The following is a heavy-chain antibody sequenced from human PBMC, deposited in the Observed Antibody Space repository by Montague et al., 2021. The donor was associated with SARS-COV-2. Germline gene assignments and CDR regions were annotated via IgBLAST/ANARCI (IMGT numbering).Heavy chain of an antibody. CDR1: GGSISSTDHF. CDR3: ARNEEGYGYFDL. V-gene: IGHV4-39*01. D-gene: IGHD1-1*01. CDR2: IYYTGST. J-gene: IGHJ2*01. Sequence: SETLSLTCTVSGGSISSTDHFWGWIRQPPGKGLEWIGSIYYTGSTFYTPSLKSRVTISVDTSKNEVSLKLISVAATDTAVYYCARNEEGYGYFDLWGRGTLVTVSS.